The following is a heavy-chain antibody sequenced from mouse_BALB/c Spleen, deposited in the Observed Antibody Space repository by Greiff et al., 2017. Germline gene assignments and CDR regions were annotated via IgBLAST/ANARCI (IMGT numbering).Heavy chain of an antibody. Sequence: SGPELVKPGASVKIPCKASGYTFTDYNMDWVKQSHGKSLEWIGDINPNNGGTIYNQKFKGKATLTVDKSSSTAYMELRSLTSEDTAVYYCARRYYGSSYAMDYWGQGTSVTVSS. CDR2: INPNNGGT. V-gene: IGHV1-18*01. D-gene: IGHD1-1*01. CDR3: ARRYYGSSYAMDY. J-gene: IGHJ4*01. CDR1: GYTFTDYN.